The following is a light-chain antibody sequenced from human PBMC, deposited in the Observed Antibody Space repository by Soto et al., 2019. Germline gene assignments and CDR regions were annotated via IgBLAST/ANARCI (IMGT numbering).Light chain of an antibody. CDR1: SSNIGINY. V-gene: IGLV1-44*01. Sequence: QAVLTQPPSASGTPGQRVTISCSGSSSNIGINYVYWYQQLPGTAPKVLIYSDDQRPSGVPDRFSGSRSGSSASLAISGLQSGDEADYYCASWEDSLNGGVIGGGTKLTVL. J-gene: IGLJ3*02. CDR2: SDD. CDR3: ASWEDSLNGGV.